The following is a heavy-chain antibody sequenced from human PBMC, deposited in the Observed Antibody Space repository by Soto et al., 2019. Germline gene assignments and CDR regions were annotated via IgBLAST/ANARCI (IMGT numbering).Heavy chain of an antibody. J-gene: IGHJ6*02. CDR1: GFTFSSYA. D-gene: IGHD6-6*01. V-gene: IGHV3-23*01. CDR2: ISDNAAGT. CDR3: AKDRHRSSSREQYGMDV. Sequence: GGSLRLSCTASGFTFSSYAMTCVRQAPGKGLEWVSSISDNAAGTWNADSVKGRFSISRDNSKNIVYLQMNSLRAEDTAVYYCAKDRHRSSSREQYGMDVWGQGTTVTVS.